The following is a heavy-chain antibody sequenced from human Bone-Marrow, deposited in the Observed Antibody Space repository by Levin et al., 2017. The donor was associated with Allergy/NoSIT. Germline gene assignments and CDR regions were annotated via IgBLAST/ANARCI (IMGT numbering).Heavy chain of an antibody. Sequence: QTLSLTCTFSGFSLRTTGMCVTWIRQPPGKGLEWLARIDWDGSKYYSPSLMPRLTISKDPSKDQVVLTVTNMGPVDTATYYCARNYIWGSDRKYFYGMDVWGQGTSVTASS. V-gene: IGHV2-70*11. J-gene: IGHJ6*02. CDR2: IDWDGSK. CDR1: GFSLRTTGMC. CDR3: ARNYIWGSDRKYFYGMDV. D-gene: IGHD3-16*02.